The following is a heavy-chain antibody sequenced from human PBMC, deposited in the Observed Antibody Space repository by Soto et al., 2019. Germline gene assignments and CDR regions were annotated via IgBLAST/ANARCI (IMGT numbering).Heavy chain of an antibody. V-gene: IGHV3-23*01. D-gene: IGHD3-22*01. CDR2: LSGDGTTT. Sequence: EVQPLESGGGLVQPGGSLRLSCTASGFTFSTYGMSWVRQAPGKGLEWVSSLSGDGTTTYYIDSVKGRFTISRDNSRNTLSLQMNSLRTEDTAVYYCAKDITFDSSAYNYWGQGILVTVSS. CDR1: GFTFSTYG. CDR3: AKDITFDSSAYNY. J-gene: IGHJ4*02.